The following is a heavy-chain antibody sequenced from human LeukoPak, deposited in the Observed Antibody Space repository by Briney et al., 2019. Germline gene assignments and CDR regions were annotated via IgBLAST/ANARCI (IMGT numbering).Heavy chain of an antibody. CDR1: GYTFTGYY. CDR3: ARDGEQWLVKDDSRGGYYYYGMDV. CDR2: INPNSGGT. V-gene: IGHV1-2*02. Sequence: GASVKVSCKASGYTFTGYYMHWVRQAPGQGLEWMGWINPNSGGTNYAQKFQGRVTMTRDTSISTAYMELSRLRSDDTAVYYCARDGEQWLVKDDSRGGYYYYGMDVWGRGTTVTVSS. D-gene: IGHD6-19*01. J-gene: IGHJ6*02.